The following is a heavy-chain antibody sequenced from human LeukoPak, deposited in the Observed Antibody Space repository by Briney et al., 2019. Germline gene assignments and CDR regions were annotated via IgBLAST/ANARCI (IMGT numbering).Heavy chain of an antibody. D-gene: IGHD2-15*01. CDR1: GFTFSDYW. CDR2: IRQDGSEK. V-gene: IGHV3-7*01. J-gene: IGHJ4*02. CDR3: ARISCSRSSCYGVYDY. Sequence: PGGSLRLSRAASGFTFSDYWMTWVRQAPGKGLEWVANIRQDGSEKYYVDSVKGRFTISRDNAKNSVYLQMNSLRAEDTAVYYCARISCSRSSCYGVYDYWGQGSLVTVSS.